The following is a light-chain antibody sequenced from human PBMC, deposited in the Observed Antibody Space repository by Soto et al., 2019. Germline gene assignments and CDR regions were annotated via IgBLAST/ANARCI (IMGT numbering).Light chain of an antibody. CDR2: GAS. Sequence: IALTQSPGTLSLSPGERATLSCRASQRVSSDYVAWYQHKPGQAPRLLIHGASIRATGIPDRFSGSGSGTDFTLTISSLQAEDVAVYFCHQYFSTPPIFGGGTKVEIK. CDR3: HQYFSTPPI. CDR1: QRVSSDY. V-gene: IGKV3-20*01. J-gene: IGKJ4*01.